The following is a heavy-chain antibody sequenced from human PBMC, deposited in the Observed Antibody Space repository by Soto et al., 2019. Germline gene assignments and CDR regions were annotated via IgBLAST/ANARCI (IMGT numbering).Heavy chain of an antibody. CDR3: ARVVPGAEAWFGP. Sequence: ASVKVSCKASGYTFTNYGINWVRQAPGQALEWLGWISLYSDGTNYAQKFQGRVSMTTDTSTTTAYMELRSLRSDDTAVYYCARVVPGAEAWFGPWGQGTLVTVSS. CDR1: GYTFTNYG. CDR2: ISLYSDGT. V-gene: IGHV1-18*01. J-gene: IGHJ5*02. D-gene: IGHD1-26*01.